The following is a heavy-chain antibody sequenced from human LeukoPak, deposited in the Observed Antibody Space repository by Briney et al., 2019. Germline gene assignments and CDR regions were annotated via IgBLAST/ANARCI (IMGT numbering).Heavy chain of an antibody. Sequence: PSETLSLTRTVSGGSISSGRYLWSWIRQPAGKGLGWIGRYCTSGSTNDNPALKSRITISVDTPMNHFSRMLSPVTPADESLCYCARGSVCCAFEMWGQRTMVTVSS. D-gene: IGHD5/OR15-5a*01. V-gene: IGHV4-61*02. CDR2: YCTSGST. CDR1: GGSISSGRYL. J-gene: IGHJ3*02. CDR3: ARGSVCCAFEM.